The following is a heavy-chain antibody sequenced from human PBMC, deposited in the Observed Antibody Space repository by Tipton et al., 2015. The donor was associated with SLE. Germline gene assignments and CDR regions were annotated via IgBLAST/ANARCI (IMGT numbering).Heavy chain of an antibody. CDR2: IYTSGST. CDR1: GGSISSGSYY. D-gene: IGHD1-1*01. Sequence: TLSLTCTVSGGSISSGSYYWSWIRQPAGKGLEWIGRIYTSGSTNYNPSLKSRVTISVDTSKNQFSLKLSSVTAADTAVYYCARLDARRDAFDIWGQGTMVTVSS. CDR3: ARLDARRDAFDI. V-gene: IGHV4-61*02. J-gene: IGHJ3*02.